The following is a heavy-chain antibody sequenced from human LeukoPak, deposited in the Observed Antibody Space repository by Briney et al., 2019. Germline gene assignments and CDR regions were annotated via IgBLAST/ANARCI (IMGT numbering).Heavy chain of an antibody. CDR2: INRSGST. CDR3: ARGVRIAVAGFDY. V-gene: IGHV4-34*01. D-gene: IGHD6-19*01. CDR1: GGSFSGYY. J-gene: IGHJ4*02. Sequence: PSETLSLTCAVYGGSFSGYYWSWIRQPPGKGLEWIGEINRSGSTNYNPSLKSRVTISVDTSKNQFSLKLSSVTAADTAVYYCARGVRIAVAGFDYWGQGTLVTVSS.